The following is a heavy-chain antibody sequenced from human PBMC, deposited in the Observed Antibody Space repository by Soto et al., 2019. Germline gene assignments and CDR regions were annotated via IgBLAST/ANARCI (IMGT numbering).Heavy chain of an antibody. CDR1: GFPLRTSGVG. CDR3: AKIGSSGWYGWFDP. Sequence: GSGPTLVNPTQPLTLTCIFSGFPLRTSGVGVGWIRQPPGKALEWLGFIYWNDDKRYSPSLKSRLTITKDTSKNQVVLTTTNMDPVDTATYYCAKIGSSGWYGWFDPWGQGTLVTVSS. D-gene: IGHD6-19*01. V-gene: IGHV2-5*01. J-gene: IGHJ5*02. CDR2: IYWNDDK.